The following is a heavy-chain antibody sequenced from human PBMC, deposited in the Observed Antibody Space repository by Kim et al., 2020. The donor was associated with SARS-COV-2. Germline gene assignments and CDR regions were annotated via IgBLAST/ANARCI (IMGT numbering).Heavy chain of an antibody. Sequence: YRGSVRGRFTISRDNSKDTLYLQMNSLRAEDTAIYYCAREATHSQWYYDLWGRGTLVTVSS. V-gene: IGHV3-33*01. CDR3: AREATHSQWYYDL. J-gene: IGHJ2*01.